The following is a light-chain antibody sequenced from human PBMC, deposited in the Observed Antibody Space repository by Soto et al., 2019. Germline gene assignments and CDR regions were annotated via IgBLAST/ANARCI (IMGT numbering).Light chain of an antibody. CDR2: GTS. Sequence: EIVMTQSPATLSVSPGERATLSCRASQSVSSNLAWYQQKPGQSPRLLIYGTSTRATGVPARFSGGGSGTEFTLTISSLQSEDFAVYFCHQYNFWPTFCPGTLLEIK. CDR1: QSVSSN. CDR3: HQYNFWPT. V-gene: IGKV3-15*01. J-gene: IGKJ5*01.